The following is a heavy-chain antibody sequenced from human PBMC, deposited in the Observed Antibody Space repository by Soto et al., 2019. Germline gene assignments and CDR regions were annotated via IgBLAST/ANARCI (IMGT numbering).Heavy chain of an antibody. CDR2: INPNSGGT. J-gene: IGHJ5*02. D-gene: IGHD6-13*01. V-gene: IGHV1-2*02. CDR1: GYTFTGYY. Sequence: QVQLVQSGAEVKKPGASVKVSCKASGYTFTGYYMHWVRQAPGQGLEWMGWINPNSGGTNYAQKFKGRVTMTRDTSISTAYMELSRLRSDDTAVYYCARDRVGIAAAGTNWFDPWGQGTLVTVSS. CDR3: ARDRVGIAAAGTNWFDP.